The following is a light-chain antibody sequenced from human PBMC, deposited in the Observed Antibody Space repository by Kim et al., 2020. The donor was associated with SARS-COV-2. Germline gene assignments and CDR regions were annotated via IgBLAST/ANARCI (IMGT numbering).Light chain of an antibody. J-gene: IGLJ2*01. CDR3: CSYAGSSTLV. CDR2: EGS. V-gene: IGLV2-23*01. CDR1: SSDVGSYNL. Sequence: GQSITISCTGTSSDVGSYNLVSWYQQHPGKAPKLMIYEGSKRPSGVSNRFSGSKSGNTASLTISGLQAEEEADYYCCSYAGSSTLVFGGGTQLTVL.